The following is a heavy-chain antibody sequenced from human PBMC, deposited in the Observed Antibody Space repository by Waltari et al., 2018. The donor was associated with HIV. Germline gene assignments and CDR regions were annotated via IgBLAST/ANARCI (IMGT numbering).Heavy chain of an antibody. CDR1: GYSISSGYY. D-gene: IGHD4-17*01. CDR3: ARVWAGGDYVPPPWSSLYYFDY. V-gene: IGHV4-38-2*01. J-gene: IGHJ4*02. CDR2: IYHSGST. Sequence: QVQLQESGPGLVKPSETLSLTCAVPGYSISSGYYWGWIRQPPGRGRGWIGSIYHSGSTYYNPSLKSRVTISVDTSKNQFSLKLSSVTAADTAVYYCARVWAGGDYVPPPWSSLYYFDYWGQGTLVTVSS.